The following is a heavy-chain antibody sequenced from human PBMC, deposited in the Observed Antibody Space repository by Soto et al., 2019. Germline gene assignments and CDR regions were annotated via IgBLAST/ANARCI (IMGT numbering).Heavy chain of an antibody. CDR3: AKESPYYYDDNGYYYDHHYYGMDV. CDR2: ISYDGSNK. D-gene: IGHD3-22*01. V-gene: IGHV3-30*18. J-gene: IGHJ6*02. CDR1: GFTFSSYG. Sequence: GGSLRLSCAASGFTFSSYGMHWVRQAPGKGLEWVAVISYDGSNKYYADSVKGRFTISRDNSKNTLYLQMNSLRAEDTAVYYCAKESPYYYDDNGYYYDHHYYGMDVWGQGTTVTVSS.